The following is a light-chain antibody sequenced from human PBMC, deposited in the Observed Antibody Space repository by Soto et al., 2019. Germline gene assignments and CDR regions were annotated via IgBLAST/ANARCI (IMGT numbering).Light chain of an antibody. J-gene: IGKJ4*01. CDR2: AAS. CDR3: QQSISAPLT. V-gene: IGKV1-39*01. Sequence: DIQMTQAPSSLSASVGDRVTITCRASQSVTIYLNWYQQKPGKAPKLLIYAASSLQSGVPSRFSGSGSGTDFTLTISSLQPEDSASYFCQQSISAPLTFGGGTKVESN. CDR1: QSVTIY.